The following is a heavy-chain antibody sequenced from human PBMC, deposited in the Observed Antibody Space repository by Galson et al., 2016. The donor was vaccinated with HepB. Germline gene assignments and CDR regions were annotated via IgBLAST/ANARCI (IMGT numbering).Heavy chain of an antibody. CDR2: ISGSGGTT. CDR1: GFTFSTYA. J-gene: IGHJ4*02. CDR3: AKTLYGGNSD. Sequence: SLRLSCAASGFTFSTYAMSWDRQAPGKGLECVSGISGSGGTTSYADSVKGRFTISRDNSKNTLFLQMNSLRAEDTAVYYCAKTLYGGNSDWGQGTLVTVSS. V-gene: IGHV3-23*01. D-gene: IGHD4-23*01.